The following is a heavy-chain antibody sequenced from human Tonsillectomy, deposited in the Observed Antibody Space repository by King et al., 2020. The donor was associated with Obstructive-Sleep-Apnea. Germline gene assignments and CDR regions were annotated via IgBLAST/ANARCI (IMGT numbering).Heavy chain of an antibody. D-gene: IGHD3-3*01. CDR2: ISGSAVGT. Sequence: VQLVESGGGLVQPGGSLRLSCAASGFTFSSFVMNLVRQAPGKGLEGVSGISGSAVGTYYADSVKGRFTLSRYNSKNTLYLQMNSLRAEDTALYYCARSYDFWSGPHDWGQGTLVTVSS. CDR3: ARSYDFWSGPHD. J-gene: IGHJ4*02. CDR1: GFTFSSFV. V-gene: IGHV3-23*04.